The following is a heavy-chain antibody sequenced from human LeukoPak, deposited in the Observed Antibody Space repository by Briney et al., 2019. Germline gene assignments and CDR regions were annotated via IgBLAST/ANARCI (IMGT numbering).Heavy chain of an antibody. V-gene: IGHV3-23*01. CDR2: ISGSGGST. Sequence: GGSLRLSCAASGFTVSSNYMSWVRQAPGKGLEWVSAISGSGGSTYYADSVKGRFTISRDNSKNTLYLQMNSLRAEDTAVYYCAKVVRPYYFDYWGQGTLVTVSS. CDR1: GFTVSSNY. D-gene: IGHD3-22*01. CDR3: AKVVRPYYFDY. J-gene: IGHJ4*02.